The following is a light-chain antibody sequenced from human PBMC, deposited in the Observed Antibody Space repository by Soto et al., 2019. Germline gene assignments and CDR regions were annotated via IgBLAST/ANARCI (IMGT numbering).Light chain of an antibody. CDR1: QRINIY. CDR3: QQSFSTPT. Sequence: DIQMTQSPSSLSTSIGDRVTITCRASQRINIYLNWYRQKPGKAPELLIYSASNLQSGVPSRFSGSGSGTDFTLTISGLQSEDFATYYCQQSFSTPTFGQGTRLAIK. J-gene: IGKJ5*01. V-gene: IGKV1-39*01. CDR2: SAS.